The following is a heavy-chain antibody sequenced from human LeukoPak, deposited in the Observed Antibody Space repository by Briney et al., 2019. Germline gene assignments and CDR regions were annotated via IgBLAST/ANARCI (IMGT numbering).Heavy chain of an antibody. J-gene: IGHJ5*02. V-gene: IGHV3-53*01. CDR2: IYSGGST. Sequence: GGSLRLSCAASGFTVSSNYMSWVRQTPGKGLEWVSVIYSGGSTYYADSVKGRFTISRDNSKNTLYLQMNSLRAEDTAVYYCARSPYSSSWYPWFDPWGQGTLVTVSS. CDR1: GFTVSSNY. D-gene: IGHD6-13*01. CDR3: ARSPYSSSWYPWFDP.